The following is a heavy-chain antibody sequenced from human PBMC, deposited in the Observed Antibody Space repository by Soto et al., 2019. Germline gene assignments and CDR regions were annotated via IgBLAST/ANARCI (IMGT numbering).Heavy chain of an antibody. Sequence: LSLTCAVSGGSISSGGYSWSWIRQPPGKGLEWIGYIYHSGSTYYNPSFKSRVTISVDRSKNQFSLKLSSVTAADTAVYYCARYGSGECNRGSCYSPFDYWGQGTLVTVSS. J-gene: IGHJ4*02. CDR2: IYHSGST. D-gene: IGHD2-15*01. V-gene: IGHV4-30-2*01. CDR1: GGSISSGGYS. CDR3: ARYGSGECNRGSCYSPFDY.